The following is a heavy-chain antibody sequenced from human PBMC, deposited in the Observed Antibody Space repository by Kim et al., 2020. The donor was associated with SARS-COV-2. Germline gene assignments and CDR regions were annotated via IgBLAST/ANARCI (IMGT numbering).Heavy chain of an antibody. CDR3: ARDATSYGSGYHWYFDL. CDR1: GFALSSYA. D-gene: IGHD3-10*01. J-gene: IGHJ2*01. V-gene: IGHV3-30*04. Sequence: GGSLRLSCEASGFALSSYAIHWARQAPGKGLDWVAVISYDGVSYFYSDSVKGRFTISRDNSKSTVYLQMNSLRPEDTATYYCARDATSYGSGYHWYFDLWGRGTLVAVSS. CDR2: ISYDGVSY.